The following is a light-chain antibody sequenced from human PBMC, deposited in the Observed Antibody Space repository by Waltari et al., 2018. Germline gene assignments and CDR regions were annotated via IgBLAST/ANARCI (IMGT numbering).Light chain of an antibody. CDR3: QQYNAWPRT. CDR1: QGVSSS. V-gene: IGKV3-15*01. Sequence: EIVITQSLAPLSVSPGERATPSCRASQGVSSSLAGYQEKPGQAPRLLIYGASTRATGIPGSISGSGSGAEFTLTISSLHAEDSAVYYCQQYNAWPRTFGQGTKLEVK. J-gene: IGKJ1*01. CDR2: GAS.